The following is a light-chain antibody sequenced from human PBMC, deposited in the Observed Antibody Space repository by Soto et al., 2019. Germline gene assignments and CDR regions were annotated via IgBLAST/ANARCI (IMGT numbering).Light chain of an antibody. J-gene: IGKJ4*01. CDR2: GAS. CDR1: PAIASF. V-gene: IGKV1-27*01. Sequence: IQLTQSPSSLSAPVGDRVTITCRASPAIASFLAWYQQRPGPAPKLLIYGASTRATGIPARFSGSGSGTEFTLTISSLQSEDFATYYCQKYNSAPLTFGGGTKVDIK. CDR3: QKYNSAPLT.